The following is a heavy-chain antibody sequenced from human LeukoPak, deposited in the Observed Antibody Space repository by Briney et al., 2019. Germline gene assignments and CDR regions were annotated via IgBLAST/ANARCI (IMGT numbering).Heavy chain of an antibody. CDR1: GFTVSATY. J-gene: IGHJ4*02. Sequence: GGSLRLSCAASGFTVSATYMNWVRRTPGKGLEWVSVIYSGGRTDYADSMKGRFTISRDNSKNTLYLQMNSLRAEDTAVYYCAGAALFDSSGYSFDHWGQGTLVTVSS. V-gene: IGHV3-53*01. CDR3: AGAALFDSSGYSFDH. CDR2: IYSGGRT. D-gene: IGHD3-22*01.